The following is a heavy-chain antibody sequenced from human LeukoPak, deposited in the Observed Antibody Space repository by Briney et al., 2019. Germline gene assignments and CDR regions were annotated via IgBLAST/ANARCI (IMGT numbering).Heavy chain of an antibody. CDR2: IYYSGST. Sequence: PSETLSLTRSVSGVSISGYYWSWGRQPPGKGLGWIGDIYYSGSTKYNPSLTGRVTISLDTSKNQFSLKLSSVTAAHTALYFCAREDSSGYYYFDYWGQGTLVTVSS. CDR3: AREDSSGYYYFDY. J-gene: IGHJ4*02. CDR1: GVSISGYY. D-gene: IGHD3-22*01. V-gene: IGHV4-59*01.